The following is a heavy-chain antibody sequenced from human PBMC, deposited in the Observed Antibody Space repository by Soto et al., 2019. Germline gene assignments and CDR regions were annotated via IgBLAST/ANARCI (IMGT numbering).Heavy chain of an antibody. CDR2: FDPEDGET. J-gene: IGHJ6*02. CDR3: ATSVGAGSYYRYYYGMDV. Sequence: ASVKVSCKVSGYTLTELSMHWVRQAPGKGLEWMGGFDPEDGETIYAQKFQGRVTMTEDTSTDTAYMELSSLRSEDTAVYYCATSVGAGSYYRYYYGMDVWGQGTTVTV. CDR1: GYTLTELS. V-gene: IGHV1-24*01. D-gene: IGHD3-10*01.